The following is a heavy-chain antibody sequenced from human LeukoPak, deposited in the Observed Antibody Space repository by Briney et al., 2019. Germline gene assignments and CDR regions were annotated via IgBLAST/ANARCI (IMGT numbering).Heavy chain of an antibody. CDR1: GFTFSGYW. J-gene: IGHJ3*02. Sequence: GGSLRLSCAASGFTFSGYWMHWVRQAPGKGMVWVSHINSDGSSTSYADSVKGRFTISRDYAKNTLHLQMNSLRAEDTAVYYCARQGARYAFDIWGQGTMVSVS. CDR2: INSDGSST. D-gene: IGHD1-26*01. V-gene: IGHV3-74*01. CDR3: ARQGARYAFDI.